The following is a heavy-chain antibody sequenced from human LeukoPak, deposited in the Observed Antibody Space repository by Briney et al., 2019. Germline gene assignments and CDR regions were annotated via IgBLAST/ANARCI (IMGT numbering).Heavy chain of an antibody. D-gene: IGHD2-2*01. CDR1: GFSLSTSRMH. CDR2: IDWDDDK. CDR3: ARTAGCTVTSCSLDY. V-gene: IGHV2-70*04. Sequence: SGPALVKPTQTLTLTCTFSGFSLSTSRMHVSWIRQPPGKALEWLARIDWDDDKFYSTSLRTRLTISKDTSKNQVVLTMTNMDPVDTATYYCARTAGCTVTSCSLDYWGQGTLVTVSS. J-gene: IGHJ4*02.